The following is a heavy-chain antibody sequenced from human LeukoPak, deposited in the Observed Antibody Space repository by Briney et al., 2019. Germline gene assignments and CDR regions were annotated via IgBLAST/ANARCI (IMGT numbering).Heavy chain of an antibody. Sequence: GGSLRLSCAGSGFTFSTYWMHWVRQAPGGGLVWVSGINSDGSSTSYADSVKGRFTISRDNAKNTLYLQMNSLRAEDTAVYYCARDLVRGVNHYYYYYGMDVWGQGTTVTVSS. D-gene: IGHD3-10*01. CDR1: GFTFSTYW. CDR3: ARDLVRGVNHYYYYYGMDV. V-gene: IGHV3-74*01. CDR2: INSDGSST. J-gene: IGHJ6*02.